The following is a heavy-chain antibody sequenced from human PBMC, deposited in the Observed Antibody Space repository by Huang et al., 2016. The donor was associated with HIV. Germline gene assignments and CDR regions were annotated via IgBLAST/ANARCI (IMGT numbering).Heavy chain of an antibody. CDR2: SNTKTGKP. CDR1: GYTFTTYS. V-gene: IGHV7-4-1*02. Sequence: QVQLVQSGSELRKPGASVKVSCKASGYTFTTYSLIWVRQAPGQGLEWIGWSNTKTGKPTDAQGFTGRFVFSLDTTVNTAYLQISSLKTDDTAKYFCARYRLTGTFLDSWGQGTQVTVSS. D-gene: IGHD3-9*01. J-gene: IGHJ4*02. CDR3: ARYRLTGTFLDS.